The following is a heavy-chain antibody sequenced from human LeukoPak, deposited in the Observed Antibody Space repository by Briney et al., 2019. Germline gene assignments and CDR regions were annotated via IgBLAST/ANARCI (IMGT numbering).Heavy chain of an antibody. D-gene: IGHD3-10*01. J-gene: IGHJ4*02. Sequence: SETLSLTCAVYGGSFSGYYWSWIRQPPGKGLEWIGEINHSGSTNYNPSLKSRVTISVDTSKNQFSLKLSSVTAADTAVYYCARGSEKNGSGSYYKGPDYWGQGTLVTVSS. V-gene: IGHV4-34*01. CDR1: GGSFSGYY. CDR3: ARGSEKNGSGSYYKGPDY. CDR2: INHSGST.